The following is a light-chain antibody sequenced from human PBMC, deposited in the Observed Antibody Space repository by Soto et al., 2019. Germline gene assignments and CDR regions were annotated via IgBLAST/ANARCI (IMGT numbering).Light chain of an antibody. V-gene: IGKV3-20*01. Sequence: EIVLTQSPGTLSLSPGETATLSCRASQSINNSFLAWHQQRPGQAPRLLIFRASPRASGIPDRWRGSGSGTHFTPTITALEPEEFALYYCQQYTNAPRTFGQGTKVAIK. CDR2: RAS. CDR3: QQYTNAPRT. J-gene: IGKJ1*01. CDR1: QSINNSF.